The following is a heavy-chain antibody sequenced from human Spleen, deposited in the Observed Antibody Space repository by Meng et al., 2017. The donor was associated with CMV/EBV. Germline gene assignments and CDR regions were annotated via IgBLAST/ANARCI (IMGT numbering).Heavy chain of an antibody. CDR1: GGYISTGDYY. D-gene: IGHD4-17*01. CDR2: IYYSGVT. J-gene: IGHJ6*02. Sequence: CTVSGGYISTGDYYWSWSRQPPGKGLEWIGYIYYSGVTYSNASLKSRVTISIDTSKNQFSLKLRSVTAADTAVYYCVREGTTGGMDVWGQGTTVTVSS. CDR3: VREGTTGGMDV. V-gene: IGHV4-30-4*01.